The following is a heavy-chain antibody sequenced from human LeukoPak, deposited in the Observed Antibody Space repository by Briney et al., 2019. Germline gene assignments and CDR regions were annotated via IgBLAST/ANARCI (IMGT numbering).Heavy chain of an antibody. CDR3: ATHTNNYCDSSGYSDY. CDR2: IYYSGST. V-gene: IGHV4-39*01. CDR1: GGSISSSSYY. J-gene: IGHJ4*02. Sequence: SETLSLTCTVSGGSISSSSYYWGWIRQPPGKGLEWIGSIYYSGSTYYNPSLKSRVTISVDTSKNQFSLKLSSVTAADTAVYYCATHTNNYCDSSGYSDYWGQGTLVTVSS. D-gene: IGHD3-22*01.